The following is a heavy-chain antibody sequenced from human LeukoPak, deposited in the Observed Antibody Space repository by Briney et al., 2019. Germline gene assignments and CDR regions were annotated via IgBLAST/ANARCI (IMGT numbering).Heavy chain of an antibody. Sequence: PGGSLRLSCAASGFTFSSYSMNWVRQAPGKGVEWVSSISSSSNFIYYADSVKGRFTISRDNAKNSLYLQMNSLRAEDTAVYYRAKSNNSFDAFDIWGQGTMVTVSS. V-gene: IGHV3-21*01. J-gene: IGHJ3*02. D-gene: IGHD2/OR15-2a*01. CDR3: AKSNNSFDAFDI. CDR2: ISSSSNFI. CDR1: GFTFSSYS.